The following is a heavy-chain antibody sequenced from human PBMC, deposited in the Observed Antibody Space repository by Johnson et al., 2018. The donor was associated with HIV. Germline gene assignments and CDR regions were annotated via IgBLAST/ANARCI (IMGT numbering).Heavy chain of an antibody. V-gene: IGHV3-30*14. Sequence: QVQLVESGGGVVQPGRSLRLSCAASGFTFSSYALHWVRQAPGKGLEWVAVISFAGNNKNYADSVKGRFTISRDNSKNTLYVQMNSLRAEDTAVYYCARDPGWRGSYGSAFDIWGQGTMVIVSS. CDR1: GFTFSSYA. J-gene: IGHJ3*02. D-gene: IGHD3-10*01. CDR3: ARDPGWRGSYGSAFDI. CDR2: ISFAGNNK.